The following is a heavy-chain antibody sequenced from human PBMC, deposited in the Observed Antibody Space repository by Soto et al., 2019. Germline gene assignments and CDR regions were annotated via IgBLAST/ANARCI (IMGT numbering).Heavy chain of an antibody. Sequence: GDSVQAFCKASGYNFTNHYMNWVRQAPGQGLEWIGWMNTNTNTTDSAEVFEGSVSLTWDTSISTAYMQLNSLKIDDTAVYYWAREVVETSSLWLDLWSEGTLVT. CDR3: AREVVETSSLWLDL. CDR1: GYNFTNHY. V-gene: IGHV1-8*01. D-gene: IGHD6-6*01. J-gene: IGHJ5*02. CDR2: MNTNTNTT.